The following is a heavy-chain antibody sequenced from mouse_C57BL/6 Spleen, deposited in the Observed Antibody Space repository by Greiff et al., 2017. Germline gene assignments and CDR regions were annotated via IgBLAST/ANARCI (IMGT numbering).Heavy chain of an antibody. CDR1: GYTFTSYW. Sequence: QVQLQQSGAELVKPGASVKMSCKASGYTFTSYWITWVKQRPGQGLEWIGDIYPGSGSTNYNEKFKGKATLTADTSSSTAYMQVISLTSEDSAVYYCARCGSNYGFAYWGQGTLVTVSA. D-gene: IGHD1-1*01. V-gene: IGHV1-55*01. J-gene: IGHJ3*01. CDR3: ARCGSNYGFAY. CDR2: IYPGSGST.